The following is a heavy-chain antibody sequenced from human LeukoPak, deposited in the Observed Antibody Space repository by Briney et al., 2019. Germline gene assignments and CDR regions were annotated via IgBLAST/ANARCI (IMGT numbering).Heavy chain of an antibody. Sequence: ASVEVSCKASGYTFTSYDINWVRQAPGQGLEWMGWMNPISGNTGYAQKFQGRVTMTRNTSISTAYMELSSLRSEDTVVYYCARGQKDIAAAGTTFDYWGQGTLVTVSS. V-gene: IGHV1-8*01. D-gene: IGHD6-13*01. J-gene: IGHJ4*02. CDR2: MNPISGNT. CDR3: ARGQKDIAAAGTTFDY. CDR1: GYTFTSYD.